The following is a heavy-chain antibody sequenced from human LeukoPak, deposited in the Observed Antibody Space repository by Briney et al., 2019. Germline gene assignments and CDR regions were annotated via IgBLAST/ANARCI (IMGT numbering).Heavy chain of an antibody. J-gene: IGHJ4*02. CDR1: GYTFTNYA. V-gene: IGHV7-4-1*02. CDR2: INTNTGNP. D-gene: IGHD5-24*01. CDR3: ARDDTPAPGRDNYSWIGY. Sequence: ASVKVSCKASGYTFTNYAMNWVRQAPGQGLEWMGWINTNTGNPTYAQGFTGRFVFSLDTSVSTAYLQISSLKAEDTAVYYCARDDTPAPGRDNYSWIGYWGQGTLVTVSS.